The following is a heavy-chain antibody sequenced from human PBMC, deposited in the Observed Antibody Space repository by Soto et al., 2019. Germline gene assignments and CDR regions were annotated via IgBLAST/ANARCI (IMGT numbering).Heavy chain of an antibody. J-gene: IGHJ6*02. V-gene: IGHV5-10-1*01. D-gene: IGHD3-16*01. CDR2: IEPSDSSS. Sequence: PGESLKISCQGSGYSFRSYWISWVRQVPGKGLEWMGTIEPSDSSSKYSPSFQGHITISLDKSMTTAYLEWSSLEASDTAMYYCARHLARGMMRNYYGMDVWGQGTTVTVAS. CDR3: ARHLARGMMRNYYGMDV. CDR1: GYSFRSYW.